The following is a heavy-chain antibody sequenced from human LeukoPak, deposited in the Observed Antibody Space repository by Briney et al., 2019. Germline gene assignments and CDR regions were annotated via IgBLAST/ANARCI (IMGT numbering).Heavy chain of an antibody. CDR1: GFTFRRYG. CDR2: ISGSGGST. D-gene: IGHD2-2*01. CDR3: AKLGEDIVVVPAALFDY. J-gene: IGHJ4*02. V-gene: IGHV3-23*01. Sequence: GGTLRLSCAASGFTFRRYGMSWVRQAPGKGLEWVSAISGSGGSTYYGDSVKGRFTISRDNSKNTLYLQMNSLRADDTAVYYCAKLGEDIVVVPAALFDYWGQGTLVTVSS.